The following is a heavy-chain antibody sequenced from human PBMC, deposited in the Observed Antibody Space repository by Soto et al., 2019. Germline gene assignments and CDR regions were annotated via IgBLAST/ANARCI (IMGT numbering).Heavy chain of an antibody. CDR3: ARDSGAYGSGSYYNRD. D-gene: IGHD3-10*01. CDR2: IWYDGSNK. Sequence: GGSLRLSCAASGFTFSSYGMHWVRQAPGKGLEWVAVIWYDGSNKYYADSVKGRFTISRDNSKNTLYLQMNSLRAEDTAVYYCARDSGAYGSGSYYNRDWGQGTLVTVSS. J-gene: IGHJ4*02. CDR1: GFTFSSYG. V-gene: IGHV3-33*01.